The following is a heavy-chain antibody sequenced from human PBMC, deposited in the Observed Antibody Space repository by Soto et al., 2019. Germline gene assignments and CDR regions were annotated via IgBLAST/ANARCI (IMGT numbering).Heavy chain of an antibody. CDR3: EHREGYCSGGSCYQKYYAFDI. Sequence: SGPTLVNPTQTLTLTCTFSGFSLSTSGVGVGWIRQPPGKALEWLALIYWDDDKRYSPSLKSRLTITKDTSKNQVVLTMTNMDPVDTATYYCEHREGYCSGGSCYQKYYAFDIWGQGTMVTVSS. V-gene: IGHV2-5*02. J-gene: IGHJ3*02. D-gene: IGHD2-15*01. CDR2: IYWDDDK. CDR1: GFSLSTSGVG.